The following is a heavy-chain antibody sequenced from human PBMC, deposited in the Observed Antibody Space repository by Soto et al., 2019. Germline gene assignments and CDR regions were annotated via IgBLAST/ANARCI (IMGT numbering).Heavy chain of an antibody. CDR1: GGTFSSYA. D-gene: IGHD3-16*01. J-gene: IGHJ6*02. V-gene: IGHV1-69*12. CDR3: ARVYGGGSYYYYGMDV. CDR2: IIPIFGTA. Sequence: QVQLVQSGAGVKKPGSSVKVSCKASGGTFSSYALSWVRQAPGQGLEWMGGIIPIFGTANYAQKFQGRVTLTADGSTSTAYMELSSLRSEDTAVYYCARVYGGGSYYYYGMDVWGQGTTVTVSS.